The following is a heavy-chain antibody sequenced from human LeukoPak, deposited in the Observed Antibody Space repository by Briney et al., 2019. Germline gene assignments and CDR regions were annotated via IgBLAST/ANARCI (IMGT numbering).Heavy chain of an antibody. CDR2: ISGSGGNT. D-gene: IGHD6-25*01. J-gene: IGHJ3*02. V-gene: IGHV3-23*01. Sequence: GSLRLSCAASGFSFSIYGMSWVRPTPGKGLEWVSGISGSGGNTYYTDSVKGRFTISRDNSKNTLYLQMDSLRAEDTALYYCARTGGHSSGDAFDIWGQGTMVTVSS. CDR1: GFSFSIYG. CDR3: ARTGGHSSGDAFDI.